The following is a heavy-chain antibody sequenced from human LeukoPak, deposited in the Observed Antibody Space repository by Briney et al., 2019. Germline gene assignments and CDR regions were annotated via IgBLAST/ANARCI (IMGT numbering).Heavy chain of an antibody. CDR3: AKDRDYGDYPSAYYYYMDV. D-gene: IGHD4-17*01. CDR1: GFTFSTYS. V-gene: IGHV3-30*02. Sequence: GGSLRLSCAASGFTFSTYSIHWVRQAPGKGLEWVAFIRYDGTNKWYADSVKGRFTISRDNSKNMLYLQMNSLRAEDTAVYHCAKDRDYGDYPSAYYYYMDVWGKGTTVTVSS. J-gene: IGHJ6*03. CDR2: IRYDGTNK.